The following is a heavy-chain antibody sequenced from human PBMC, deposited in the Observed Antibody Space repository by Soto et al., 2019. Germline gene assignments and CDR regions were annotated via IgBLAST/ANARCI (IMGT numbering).Heavy chain of an antibody. J-gene: IGHJ4*02. CDR3: AKDYLEWLPGY. CDR2: ISYDGSNK. CDR1: GFTFSSYG. Sequence: QVQLVESGGGVVQPGRSLRLSCAASGFTFSSYGMHWVRQAPXXGLEWVAVISYDGSNKYYADSVKGRFTISRDNSKNXLYLXMXSLRAEXTAVYYCAKDYLEWLPGYWGQGTLVTVSS. V-gene: IGHV3-30*18. D-gene: IGHD3-3*01.